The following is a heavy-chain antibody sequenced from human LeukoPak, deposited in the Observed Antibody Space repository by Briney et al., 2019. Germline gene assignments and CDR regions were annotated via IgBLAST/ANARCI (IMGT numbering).Heavy chain of an antibody. CDR1: GYTFAGHY. J-gene: IGHJ4*02. V-gene: IGHV1-2*02. Sequence: EASVKVSCKASGYTFAGHYIHWVRQTPGQGLEWMGWIDPNSGGTCYAQKFQGRVIMTRDASIRTAYLDLSSLNVDDTAVYFCTRGHGKSRQYLVDFDYWGQGTLVTVSS. CDR2: IDPNSGGT. CDR3: TRGHGKSRQYLVDFDY. D-gene: IGHD6-13*01.